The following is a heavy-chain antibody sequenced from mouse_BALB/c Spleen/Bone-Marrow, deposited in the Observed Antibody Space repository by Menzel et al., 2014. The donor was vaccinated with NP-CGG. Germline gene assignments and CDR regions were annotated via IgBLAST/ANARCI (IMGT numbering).Heavy chain of an antibody. J-gene: IGHJ4*01. CDR1: GFNIKDTY. D-gene: IGHD4-1*01. CDR2: IDPANGNT. Sequence: EVQLQQSGAELVKPGASVKLSCTASGFNIKDTYMHWVKQRPEQGLEWIGRIDPANGNTKYDPKFQGKATITADTSANTAYLQLSSLTSEDTAVYYCARWEYYAMDYWGQGTSVTVSS. CDR3: ARWEYYAMDY. V-gene: IGHV14-3*02.